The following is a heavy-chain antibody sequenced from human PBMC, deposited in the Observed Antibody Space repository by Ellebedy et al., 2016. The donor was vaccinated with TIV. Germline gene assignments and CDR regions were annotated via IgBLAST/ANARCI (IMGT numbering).Heavy chain of an antibody. CDR2: ISSSSRYI. Sequence: GGSLRLXXAASGFTFSSYSMNWVRQAPGKGLEWVSSISSSSRYIYYADSVKGRFTISRDNAKNSLYLQMNSLRAEDTAVYYCARDRGSGSTFNYWGQGTLVTVSS. CDR3: ARDRGSGSTFNY. D-gene: IGHD3-10*01. J-gene: IGHJ4*02. CDR1: GFTFSSYS. V-gene: IGHV3-21*01.